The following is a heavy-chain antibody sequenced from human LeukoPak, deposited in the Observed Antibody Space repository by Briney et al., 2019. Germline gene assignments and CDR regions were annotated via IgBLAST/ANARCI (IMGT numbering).Heavy chain of an antibody. Sequence: GGSLRLSCAASGFTFSSYSMNWVRQAPGKGLGWVSSISSSSSYIYYADSVKGRFTISRDNAKNSLYLQVNSLRAENTAVYYCARVGYYYDSSGYFDYWGQGTLVTVSS. CDR2: ISSSSSYI. V-gene: IGHV3-21*01. D-gene: IGHD3-22*01. J-gene: IGHJ4*02. CDR3: ARVGYYYDSSGYFDY. CDR1: GFTFSSYS.